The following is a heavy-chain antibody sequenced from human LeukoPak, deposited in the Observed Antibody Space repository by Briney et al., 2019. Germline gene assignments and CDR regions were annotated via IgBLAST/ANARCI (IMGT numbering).Heavy chain of an antibody. Sequence: AGGSLRLSCAASGFTVSTNYMSWVRQAPGKGLEWVAVISYDGSNKYYADSVKGRFTISRDNSKNTLYLQMNSLRAEDTAVYYCAKGDSSILFDYWGQGTLVTVSS. CDR1: GFTVSTNY. J-gene: IGHJ4*02. CDR3: AKGDSSILFDY. V-gene: IGHV3-30*18. D-gene: IGHD6-13*01. CDR2: ISYDGSNK.